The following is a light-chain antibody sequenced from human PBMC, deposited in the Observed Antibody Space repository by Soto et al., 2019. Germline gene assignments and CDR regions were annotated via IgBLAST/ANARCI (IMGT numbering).Light chain of an antibody. CDR1: QSVSSSY. CDR2: GAS. J-gene: IGKJ2*01. V-gene: IGKV3-20*01. CDR3: QQYGSSPMYT. Sequence: EIVLTQSPGTLSLSPGERATLSCRASQSVSSSYLAWYQQKPGQAPRRLIYGASSRATGIPDRFSGSGSGTDFALTISRLEREDFAVYYCQQYGSSPMYTFGQGTKLEIK.